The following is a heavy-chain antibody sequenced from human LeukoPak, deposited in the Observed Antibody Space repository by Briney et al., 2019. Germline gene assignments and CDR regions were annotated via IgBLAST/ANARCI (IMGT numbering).Heavy chain of an antibody. Sequence: GGSLRLSCAASGFTFSGHGMSWLRQAPGKGLECVAHISEDGSEKSYVDSLKGRFTISRDNANSLLYLEMNSLKDEDTAVYYCAKLSGPAAADHWGQGTLITVSS. J-gene: IGHJ4*02. CDR3: AKLSGPAAADH. V-gene: IGHV3-7*01. D-gene: IGHD2-2*01. CDR2: ISEDGSEK. CDR1: GFTFSGHG.